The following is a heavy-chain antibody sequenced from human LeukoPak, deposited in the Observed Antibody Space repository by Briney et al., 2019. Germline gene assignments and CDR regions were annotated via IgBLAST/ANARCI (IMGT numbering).Heavy chain of an antibody. CDR1: GFVFSSYA. J-gene: IGHJ4*02. D-gene: IGHD4-17*01. CDR3: AKVGLRLGGDY. Sequence: GGCLRLSCAASGFVFSSYAMSWVRQAPGKGLEWVSTLSDSGGKTYYADSVKGRFTISRDNSKNTLYLQMNSLRTEDTAVYYCAKVGLRLGGDYWGQGTLVTVSS. CDR2: LSDSGGKT. V-gene: IGHV3-23*01.